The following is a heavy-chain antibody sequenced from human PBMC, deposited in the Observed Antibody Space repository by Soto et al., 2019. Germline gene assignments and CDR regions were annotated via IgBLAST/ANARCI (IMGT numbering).Heavy chain of an antibody. CDR3: ARVTPPTREYDFWSGYYIHDY. CDR2: IYYSGST. J-gene: IGHJ4*02. Sequence: QVQLQESGPGLVKPSQTLSLTCTVSGGSISSGDYYWSWIRQPPGKGLEWIGYIYYSGSTYYNPSRKSRVTTSVDTSKNQFSLKLRSVTAADTAVYYCARVTPPTREYDFWSGYYIHDYWGQGTLVTVSS. V-gene: IGHV4-30-4*01. D-gene: IGHD3-3*01. CDR1: GGSISSGDYY.